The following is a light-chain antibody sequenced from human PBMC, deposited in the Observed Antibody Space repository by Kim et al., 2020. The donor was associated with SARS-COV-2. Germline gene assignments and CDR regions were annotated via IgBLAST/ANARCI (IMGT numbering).Light chain of an antibody. J-gene: IGKJ4*01. V-gene: IGKV3-11*01. CDR2: DAS. Sequence: LGPGEAATLSCMASQRMSRYLAWYQQKPGQAPRLLIYDASNRATGIPARFSGSGSGTDFTLTISSLEPEDFAVYYCQQRGSWPLTFGGGTKVDIK. CDR3: QQRGSWPLT. CDR1: QRMSRY.